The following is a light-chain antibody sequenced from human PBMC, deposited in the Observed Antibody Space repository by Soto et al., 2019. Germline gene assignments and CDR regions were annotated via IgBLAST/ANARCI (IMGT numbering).Light chain of an antibody. CDR3: SSYTSSSTV. J-gene: IGLJ3*02. CDR1: SSDVGGYKY. CDR2: DVS. V-gene: IGLV2-14*01. Sequence: QSVLTQPASVSGSPGQSITISCTGTSSDVGGYKYVSWYQQHPGKAPKLTIYDVSNRPSGVSNRFSGSESGNTASLTISGLQADDEADYYCSSYTSSSTVFGGGTKHTV.